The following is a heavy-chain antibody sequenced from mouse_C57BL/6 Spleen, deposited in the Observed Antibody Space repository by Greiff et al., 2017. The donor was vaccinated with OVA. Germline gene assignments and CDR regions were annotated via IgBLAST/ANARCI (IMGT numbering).Heavy chain of an antibody. CDR2: IYPSDSAN. Sequence: QVQLQQPGAELVRPGSSVKLSCKASGYTFTSYWMDWVKQRPGQGLEWIGNIYPSDSANHYNQKFKDKATLTVDKSSSTAYMQLSSLTSEDSAVYYCARSSVRLGGFDYWGQGTTLTVSS. CDR3: ARSSVRLGGFDY. J-gene: IGHJ2*01. CDR1: GYTFTSYW. V-gene: IGHV1-61*01. D-gene: IGHD4-1*01.